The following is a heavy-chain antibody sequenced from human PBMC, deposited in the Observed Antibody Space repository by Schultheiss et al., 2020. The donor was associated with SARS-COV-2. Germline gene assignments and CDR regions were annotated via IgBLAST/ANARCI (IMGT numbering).Heavy chain of an antibody. CDR1: GGSISSSSYY. D-gene: IGHD2-2*01. Sequence: SQTLSLTCTVSGGSISSSSYYWSWIRQPPGKGLEWIGSIYYSGSTNYNPSLKSRVTISVDTSKNQFSLKLSSVTAADTAVYYCARYGGYCSSTSCPWGYFQHWGQGTLVTVSS. V-gene: IGHV4-39*07. CDR3: ARYGGYCSSTSCPWGYFQH. CDR2: IYYSGST. J-gene: IGHJ1*01.